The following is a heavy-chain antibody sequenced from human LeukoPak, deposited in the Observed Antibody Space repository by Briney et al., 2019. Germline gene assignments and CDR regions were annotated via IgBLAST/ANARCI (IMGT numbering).Heavy chain of an antibody. CDR2: IGAAGGSK. D-gene: IGHD2-15*01. J-gene: IGHJ4*02. CDR1: GFTFSSYI. Sequence: GGSLRLSCAVSGFTFSSYIMSWVRQAPGKGLEWVSSIGAAGGSKNYADSVKGRFTISRDNSRSTLYLQMSSLSPDDTAVYYCAKGGGLSCYDYWGQGTLVTVSS. V-gene: IGHV3-23*01. CDR3: AKGGGLSCYDY.